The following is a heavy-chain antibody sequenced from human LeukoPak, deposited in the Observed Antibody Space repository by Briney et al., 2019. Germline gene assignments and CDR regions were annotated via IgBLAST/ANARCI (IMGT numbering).Heavy chain of an antibody. CDR2: TYYGSKWYS. CDR3: RSSYYPVDH. V-gene: IGHV6-1*01. J-gene: IGHJ4*02. D-gene: IGHD1-26*01. Sequence: SQTLSLTCAISGDIVSSNDAAWNWIRQSPSRGLEWLGRTYYGSKWYSVYAVSVKGRITINPDTSKNQFSLKLSSVTAADTAVYYCRSSYYPVDHWGQGTLVTVSS. CDR1: GDIVSSNDAA.